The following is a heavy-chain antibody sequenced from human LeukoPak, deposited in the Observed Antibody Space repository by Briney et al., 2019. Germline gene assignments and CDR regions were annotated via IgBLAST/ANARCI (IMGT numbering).Heavy chain of an antibody. CDR2: ISSNGGST. CDR1: GFTFSSYA. CDR3: ARGASPPRYDFWSGYYPYYYYYMDV. V-gene: IGHV3-64*01. J-gene: IGHJ6*03. Sequence: SGGSLRLSCAASGFTFSSYAMHWVRQAPGKGPEYVSAISSNGGSTYYANSVKGRFTISRDNSKNTLYLQMGSLRAEDMAVYYCARGASPPRYDFWSGYYPYYYYYMDVWGKGATVTVSS. D-gene: IGHD3-3*01.